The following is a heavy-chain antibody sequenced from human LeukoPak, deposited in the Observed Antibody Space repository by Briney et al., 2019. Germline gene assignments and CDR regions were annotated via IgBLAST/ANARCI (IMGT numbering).Heavy chain of an antibody. CDR1: GYTFSIYG. CDR3: ARDFGQGQPPFDY. J-gene: IGHJ4*02. Sequence: GASVKVSCKASGYTFSIYGISWGRQAPGQGLEWMGWISAYNGNTNYAQKLQGRVTMTTDTSTSTAYMELRSLRTDDTAVYYCARDFGQGQPPFDYWGQGTLVTVSS. D-gene: IGHD3-3*01. V-gene: IGHV1-18*01. CDR2: ISAYNGNT.